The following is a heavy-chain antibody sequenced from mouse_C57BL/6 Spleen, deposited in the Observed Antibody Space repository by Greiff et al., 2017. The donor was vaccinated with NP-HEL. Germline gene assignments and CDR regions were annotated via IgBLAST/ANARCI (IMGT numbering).Heavy chain of an antibody. CDR2: IDPSDSYT. Sequence: QVQLKQPGAELVKPGASVKLSCKASGYTFTSYWMQWVKQRPGQGLEWIGEIDPSDSYTNYNQKFKGKATLTVDTSSSTAYMQLSSLTSEDSAVYYCARYPDGDYWGQGTTLTVSS. V-gene: IGHV1-50*01. CDR3: ARYPDGDY. J-gene: IGHJ2*01. CDR1: GYTFTSYW.